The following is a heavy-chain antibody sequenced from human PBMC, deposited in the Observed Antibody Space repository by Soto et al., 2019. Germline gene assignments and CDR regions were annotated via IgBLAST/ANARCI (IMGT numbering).Heavy chain of an antibody. Sequence: SETLSLTCTVSGGSITNGGYYWSWIRQQPGKGLEWIGHVYYSGNTYYNTALKSRVTISVDTSKNQFSLKMNSVTAADTAIYFCGRDLLATASARWYFYYGLDVWGQGTAVTVYS. CDR2: VYYSGNT. V-gene: IGHV4-31*03. D-gene: IGHD3-3*02. CDR1: GGSITNGGYY. CDR3: GRDLLATASARWYFYYGLDV. J-gene: IGHJ6*02.